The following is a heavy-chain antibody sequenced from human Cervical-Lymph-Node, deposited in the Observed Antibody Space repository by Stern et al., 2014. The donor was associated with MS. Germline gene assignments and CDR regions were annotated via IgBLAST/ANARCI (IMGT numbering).Heavy chain of an antibody. CDR2: IFSSDEK. CDR1: GFSLSYDGTG. Sequence: QVILKESGPVLVKPTETLTLTCTVSGFSLSYDGTGVSWIRQPPGRALEWLAHIFSSDEKSYNTSLKSRLTISKDTSKSQVVLTLTNTDPVDTATYYCARSYRYNYGLDVWGQGTTVTVSS. V-gene: IGHV2-26*01. D-gene: IGHD1-14*01. CDR3: ARSYRYNYGLDV. J-gene: IGHJ6*02.